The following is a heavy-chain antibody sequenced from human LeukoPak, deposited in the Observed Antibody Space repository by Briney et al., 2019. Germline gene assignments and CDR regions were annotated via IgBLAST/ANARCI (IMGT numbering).Heavy chain of an antibody. CDR3: AKNAQQAARPYVYYYYYYMDV. J-gene: IGHJ6*03. CDR1: GFTFSNAW. V-gene: IGHV3-15*01. Sequence: GGSLRLSCAASGFTFSNAWMSWVRQAPGKGLEWVGRIKSKTDGGTTDYAAPVKGRFTISRDDSKNTLYLQMNSLRAEDTAVYYCAKNAQQAARPYVYYYYYYMDVWGKGTTVTVSS. D-gene: IGHD6-6*01. CDR2: IKSKTDGGTT.